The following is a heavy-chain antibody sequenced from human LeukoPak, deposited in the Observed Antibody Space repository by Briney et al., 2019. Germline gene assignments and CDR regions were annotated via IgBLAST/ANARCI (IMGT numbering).Heavy chain of an antibody. J-gene: IGHJ4*02. Sequence: GASVKVSCKASGYIFTDFGTSWVRQAPGQGLEWMGGISGNENNPNYEPKFQGRITMTTDTSTSTAYMELRRQTSDETAVYYCARAPTVTPDYWGQGTLVTVSA. CDR3: ARAPTVTPDY. V-gene: IGHV1-18*04. CDR2: ISGNENNP. D-gene: IGHD4-17*01. CDR1: GYIFTDFG.